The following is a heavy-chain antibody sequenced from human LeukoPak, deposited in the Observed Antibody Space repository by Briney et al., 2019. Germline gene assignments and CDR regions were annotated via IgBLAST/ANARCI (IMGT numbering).Heavy chain of an antibody. J-gene: IGHJ6*03. CDR2: ISGSGGST. CDR3: AKAYYDFWSGYPTYYYYYYMDV. D-gene: IGHD3-3*01. V-gene: IGHV3-23*01. CDR1: VFTFSSYA. Sequence: GGSLRLSCAASVFTFSSYAMSWVRQAPAKGLEWVSAISGSGGSTYYADSVKGRFTIYRDNSKKTLYLKMNSLRAEDTAVYYCAKAYYDFWSGYPTYYYYYYMDVWGKGTTVTVSS.